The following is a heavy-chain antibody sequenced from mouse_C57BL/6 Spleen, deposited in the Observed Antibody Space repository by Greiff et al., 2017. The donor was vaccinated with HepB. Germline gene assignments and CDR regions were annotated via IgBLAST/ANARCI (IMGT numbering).Heavy chain of an antibody. J-gene: IGHJ2*01. CDR2: IYPGGGYT. CDR1: GYTFTNYW. CDR3: ARYDGSFFDY. Sequence: QVQLQQSGAELVRPGTSVKMSCKASGYTFTNYWIGWAKQRPGHGLEWIGDIYPGGGYTNYNEHFKGKATLTADKSSSTAYMQFSSLTSEDSAIYYCARYDGSFFDYWGQGTTLTVSS. V-gene: IGHV1-63*01. D-gene: IGHD1-1*01.